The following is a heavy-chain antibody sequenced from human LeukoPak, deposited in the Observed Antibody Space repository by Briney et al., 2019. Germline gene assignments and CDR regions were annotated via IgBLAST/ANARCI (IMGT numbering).Heavy chain of an antibody. Sequence: ASVKVSCKASGYAFTDYYMHWVRQAPGQGLEWMGWINPNSGGTNYAQNFQGRVTMTGDTSINTAYMELSRLTSDDTAVYFCSRDRGYYDSGNYPTDYWGQGTLVTVSS. CDR2: INPNSGGT. V-gene: IGHV1-2*02. J-gene: IGHJ4*02. D-gene: IGHD3-10*01. CDR3: SRDRGYYDSGNYPTDY. CDR1: GYAFTDYY.